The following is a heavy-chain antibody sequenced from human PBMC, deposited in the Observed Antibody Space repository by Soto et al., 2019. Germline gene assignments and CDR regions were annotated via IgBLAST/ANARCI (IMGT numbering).Heavy chain of an antibody. CDR1: GYTFTSYY. Sequence: GAPVKVSCKASGYTFTSYYMHWVRQAPGQGLEWMGIINPSGGSTSYAQKFQGRVTMTRDTSTSTVYMELSSLRSEDTAVYYCASINYDFWXGSELQAPYYYYYGMDVWGQGTTVTVSS. CDR2: INPSGGST. CDR3: ASINYDFWXGSELQAPYYYYYGMDV. J-gene: IGHJ6*02. D-gene: IGHD3-3*01. V-gene: IGHV1-46*01.